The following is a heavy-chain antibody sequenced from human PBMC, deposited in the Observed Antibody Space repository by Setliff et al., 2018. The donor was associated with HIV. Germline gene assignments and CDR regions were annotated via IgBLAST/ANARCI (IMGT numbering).Heavy chain of an antibody. CDR2: IHAGSGDT. V-gene: IGHV1-3*01. CDR3: ARDHPGIAY. Sequence: ASVKVSCKSSGYTFTNNVIHWVRQAPGQRHEWMGWIHAGSGDTQYSQKFQGRVTITRDTSASTVYMELSSLRSEDTAMYYCARDHPGIAYWGQGTMVTVSS. J-gene: IGHJ4*02. CDR1: GYTFTNNV.